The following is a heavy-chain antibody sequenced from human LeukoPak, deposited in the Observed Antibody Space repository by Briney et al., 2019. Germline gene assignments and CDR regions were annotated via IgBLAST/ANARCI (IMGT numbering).Heavy chain of an antibody. CDR3: ARSPGVRRYSSSWYYNY. V-gene: IGHV4-34*01. CDR2: INHSGST. D-gene: IGHD6-13*01. Sequence: SETLSLTCAVYGGSFSGYYWSWIRQPPGKGLEWIGEINHSGSTNYNRSLKSRVTISVDTSKNQFSLKLSSVTAADTAVYYCARSPGVRRYSSSWYYNYWGQGTLVTVSS. J-gene: IGHJ4*02. CDR1: GGSFSGYY.